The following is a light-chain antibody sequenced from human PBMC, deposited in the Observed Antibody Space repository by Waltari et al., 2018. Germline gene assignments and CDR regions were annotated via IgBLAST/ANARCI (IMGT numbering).Light chain of an antibody. V-gene: IGKV1-39*01. Sequence: DIQVTQSPSLPSSSIGDRVTHTCPTSQGIAFYLNWYQQKPGQAPKLLIYHASNLQSGVPSRFSGRGSGTDFTLTISSLQPEDFATYYCQHSVTPPHTFGPGTKVD. CDR3: QHSVTPPHT. CDR1: QGIAFY. J-gene: IGKJ3*01. CDR2: HAS.